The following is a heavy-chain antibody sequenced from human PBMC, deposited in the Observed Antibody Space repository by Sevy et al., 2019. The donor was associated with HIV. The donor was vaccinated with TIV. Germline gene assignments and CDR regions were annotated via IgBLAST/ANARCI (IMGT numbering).Heavy chain of an antibody. J-gene: IGHJ6*02. D-gene: IGHD6-6*01. CDR3: AKEYSSSSDYYYYYYGMDV. Sequence: GGSLRLSCAASGFTFSSYGMHWVRQAPGKGLEWVAVKSYDGSNKYYADSVKGRFTISRDNSKNTLYLQMNSLRAEDTAVYYCAKEYSSSSDYYYYYYGMDVWGQGPRSPSP. CDR1: GFTFSSYG. CDR2: KSYDGSNK. V-gene: IGHV3-30*18.